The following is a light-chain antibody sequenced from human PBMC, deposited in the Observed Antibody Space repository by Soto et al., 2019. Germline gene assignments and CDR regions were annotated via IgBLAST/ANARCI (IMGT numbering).Light chain of an antibody. Sequence: DIQMTQSPSTLSASVGDRVTITCRASQSISSRLACYQNKPRKAPKLLIYDTLNLESGVPSRFSGSGSGTEFTLSIGSLQPDDFATYDCQQYDTYYRYTFGQGTKREIK. CDR3: QQYDTYYRYT. V-gene: IGKV1-5*01. J-gene: IGKJ2*01. CDR1: QSISSR. CDR2: DTL.